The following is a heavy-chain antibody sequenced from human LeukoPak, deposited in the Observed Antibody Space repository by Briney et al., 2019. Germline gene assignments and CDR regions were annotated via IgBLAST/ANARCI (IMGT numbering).Heavy chain of an antibody. CDR1: GGSISSYY. J-gene: IGHJ6*03. CDR2: IYYSGST. D-gene: IGHD6-13*01. V-gene: IGHV4-59*01. Sequence: SETLSLTCTASGGSISSYYWRWIRQPPGKGLEWMGYIYYSGSTNYNPSLKSRVTISVDTSKNHVSLQLSSVTAADTAVYYCAREIAAAGTFYYYYMDVWGKGTTVTVPS. CDR3: AREIAAAGTFYYYYMDV.